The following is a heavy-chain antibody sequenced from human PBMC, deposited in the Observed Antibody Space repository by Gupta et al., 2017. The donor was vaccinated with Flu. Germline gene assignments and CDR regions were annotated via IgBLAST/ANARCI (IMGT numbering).Heavy chain of an antibody. Sequence: VRQAPGKGLEWVSAISGSGGSTYYADSVKGRFTISRDNSKNTLYLQMNSLRAEDTAVYYCAKEGPGSYGMDVWGQGTTVTVSS. CDR2: ISGSGGST. V-gene: IGHV3-23*01. J-gene: IGHJ6*02. D-gene: IGHD3-10*01. CDR3: AKEGPGSYGMDV.